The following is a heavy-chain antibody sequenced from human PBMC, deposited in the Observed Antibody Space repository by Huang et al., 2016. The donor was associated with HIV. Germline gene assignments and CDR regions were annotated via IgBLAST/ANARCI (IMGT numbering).Heavy chain of an antibody. CDR1: GGSISSGNSY. CDR2: IYTSGTT. V-gene: IGHV4-61*09. CDR3: ARLTGYSTFDI. D-gene: IGHD3-9*01. Sequence: QVQLQESGPGLVKPSQTLSLTCSVSGGSISSGNSYWSWIRQPAGKGREWSGHIYTSGTTIYNSSLKSRVTISGATSKNQFALKLSSVTAADTAVYYCARLTGYSTFDIWGHGTVVTVSS. J-gene: IGHJ3*02.